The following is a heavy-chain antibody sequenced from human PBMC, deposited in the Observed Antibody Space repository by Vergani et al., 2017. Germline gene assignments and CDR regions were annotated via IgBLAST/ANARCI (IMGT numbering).Heavy chain of an antibody. Sequence: QVQLQESGPGLVKPSQTLSLTCTVSGDSISSGSYYWSWIRQPAGKGLEWIGRIYTSGSTNYNPSLKSRVTISVDTSKNQFSLKLSSVTAADTAVYYCARGHIVVVSAIPDYFDYWGQGTLVTVSS. V-gene: IGHV4-61*02. CDR1: GDSISSGSYY. J-gene: IGHJ4*02. CDR2: IYTSGST. D-gene: IGHD2-21*01. CDR3: ARGHIVVVSAIPDYFDY.